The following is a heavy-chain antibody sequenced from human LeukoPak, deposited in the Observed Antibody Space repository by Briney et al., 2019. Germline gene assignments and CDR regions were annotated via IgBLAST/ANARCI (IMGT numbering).Heavy chain of an antibody. D-gene: IGHD2-21*02. V-gene: IGHV3-23*01. CDR1: GFTFRSYA. Sequence: GASLRLSCAASGFTFRSYAMSWVRQAPGKGLEWVSAISACGRSTYYADSVKGRLTISRDNSKNTLYLQMDSLRAEGTAVYYCAKDACGGDCYSHFDYWGQGTLVTVSS. J-gene: IGHJ4*02. CDR3: AKDACGGDCYSHFDY. CDR2: ISACGRST.